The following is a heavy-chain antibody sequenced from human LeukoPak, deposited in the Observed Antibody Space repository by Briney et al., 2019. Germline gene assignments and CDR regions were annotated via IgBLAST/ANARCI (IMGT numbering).Heavy chain of an antibody. CDR1: GFTFSTYW. Sequence: GGSLRLSCAASGFTFSTYWMGWVRQAPGKGLEWVATMNQDGSENYYMDSVKGRFIISRDNAKNSLYLQMNSLRAEDTAVYYCAELGITMIGGVWGKGTTVTISS. D-gene: IGHD3-10*02. CDR2: MNQDGSEN. CDR3: AELGITMIGGV. V-gene: IGHV3-7*01. J-gene: IGHJ6*04.